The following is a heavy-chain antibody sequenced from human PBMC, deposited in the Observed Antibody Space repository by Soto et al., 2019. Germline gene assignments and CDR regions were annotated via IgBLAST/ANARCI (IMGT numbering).Heavy chain of an antibody. CDR1: GFTFSDHY. Sequence: PGGSLRVSCAASGFTFSDHYMDWVRQASGKGLEWVGRIRNKANSYTAEYAASVKGRFTISRDDSKNSLYLQMKSLKIEDTALYYCVRAGTGYQLDYWGQGTLVTVSS. D-gene: IGHD3-9*01. CDR2: IRNKANSYTA. V-gene: IGHV3-72*01. J-gene: IGHJ4*02. CDR3: VRAGTGYQLDY.